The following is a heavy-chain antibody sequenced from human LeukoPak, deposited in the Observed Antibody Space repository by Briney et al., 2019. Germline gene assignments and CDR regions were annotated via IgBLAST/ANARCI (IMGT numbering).Heavy chain of an antibody. Sequence: GGSLRLSCAVSGFTFSSSAMSWVRQVPGKGLEWVSGISASGGSTSYADSVRGRFTISRDNSKNTLYLQMNSLRAEDTAVYYCASSAPNYDFWSGLYYYYGMDVWGQGTTVTVSS. J-gene: IGHJ6*02. V-gene: IGHV3-23*01. CDR1: GFTFSSSA. CDR3: ASSAPNYDFWSGLYYYYGMDV. CDR2: ISASGGST. D-gene: IGHD3-3*01.